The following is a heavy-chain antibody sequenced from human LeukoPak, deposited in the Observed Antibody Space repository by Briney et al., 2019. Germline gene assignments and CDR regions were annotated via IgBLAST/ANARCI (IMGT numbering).Heavy chain of an antibody. Sequence: ETLSLTCTVSGGSISGYYWSWIRQPPGKGLEWIGYIYTSGSTNYNPSLKSRVTISVDTSKNQFSLKLSSVTAADTAVYYCARAGYYDILTGYYSFRWFDPWGQGTLVTVSS. D-gene: IGHD3-9*01. V-gene: IGHV4-4*09. CDR1: GGSISGYY. J-gene: IGHJ5*02. CDR3: ARAGYYDILTGYYSFRWFDP. CDR2: IYTSGST.